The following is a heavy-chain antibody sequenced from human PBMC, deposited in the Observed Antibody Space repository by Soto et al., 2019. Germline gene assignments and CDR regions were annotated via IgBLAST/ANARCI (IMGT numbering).Heavy chain of an antibody. D-gene: IGHD1-26*01. CDR1: GFTFSSYS. V-gene: IGHV3-48*04. J-gene: IGHJ6*02. CDR2: ISSSSSTI. CDR3: ARGRSELLIYYGMDV. Sequence: PGGSLRLSCAASGFTFSSYSMNWVRQAPGKGLEWVSYISSSSSTIYYADSVKGRFTISRDNAKNSLYLQMNSLRAEDTALYYCARGRSELLIYYGMDVWGQGTTVTVSS.